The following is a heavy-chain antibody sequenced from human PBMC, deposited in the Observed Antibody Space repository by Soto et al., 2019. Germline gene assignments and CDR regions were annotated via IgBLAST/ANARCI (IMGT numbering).Heavy chain of an antibody. Sequence: SETLSLTCSVSGGSVSSRNYCWSWIRQPPGKGLEWIGYLYYSGSTNYNPSLKSRVTTSADASKNQFSLKLSSVTAADTAVYYCARGWLPSPNLRFDPWGQGILVTVSS. D-gene: IGHD3-22*01. J-gene: IGHJ5*02. CDR1: GGSVSSRNYC. V-gene: IGHV4-61*01. CDR2: LYYSGST. CDR3: ARGWLPSPNLRFDP.